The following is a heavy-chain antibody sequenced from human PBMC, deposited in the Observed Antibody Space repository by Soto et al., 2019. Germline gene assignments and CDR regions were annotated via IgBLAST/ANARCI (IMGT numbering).Heavy chain of an antibody. CDR1: GCTFSSYT. D-gene: IGHD1-26*01. CDR3: ARKGATIFDY. J-gene: IGHJ4*02. CDR2: IIPVNGNT. V-gene: IGHV1-3*01. Sequence: ASVKVSCKASGCTFSSYTISCVRQAPGQRLEWMGWIIPVNGNTKYAQKFQGRVTITRDTSASTAYMELSSLRSEDTAVYYCARKGATIFDYWGQGTLVTVSS.